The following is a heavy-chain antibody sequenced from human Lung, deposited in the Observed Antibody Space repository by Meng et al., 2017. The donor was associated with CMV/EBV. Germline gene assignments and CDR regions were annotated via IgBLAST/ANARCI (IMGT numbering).Heavy chain of an antibody. CDR1: GFGFSSYA. CDR2: ISYDGSKK. D-gene: IGHD3-3*01. CDR3: AREPGDRYDFWSGYAFDI. Sequence: GGSXRLXXAASGFGFSSYAMHWVRQAPGKGLEWMAVISYDGSKKYYADSAKGRFTISRGNSKNTLYLQVNSLRAEDTAVYYCAREPGDRYDFWSGYAFDIWGQGXMVTVSS. V-gene: IGHV3-30-3*01. J-gene: IGHJ3*02.